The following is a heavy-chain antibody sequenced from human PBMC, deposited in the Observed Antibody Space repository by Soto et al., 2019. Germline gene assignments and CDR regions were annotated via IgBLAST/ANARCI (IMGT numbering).Heavy chain of an antibody. J-gene: IGHJ4*02. CDR3: ARDQLGDYYDSSGYYD. CDR2: INPIFGTA. Sequence: VASVKVSCKASVGTFSSYAISWLRQAPGQGLEWMGGINPIFGTANYAQKFQGRVTITADESTSTANMELSSLRSEDTAVYYCARDQLGDYYDSSGYYDWGQGTLVTVSS. V-gene: IGHV1-69*13. CDR1: VGTFSSYA. D-gene: IGHD3-22*01.